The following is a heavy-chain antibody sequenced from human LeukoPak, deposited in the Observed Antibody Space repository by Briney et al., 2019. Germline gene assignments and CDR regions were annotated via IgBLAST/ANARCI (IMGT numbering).Heavy chain of an antibody. CDR1: GYTFTSYA. CDR3: ARIPRGGALDY. D-gene: IGHD3-16*01. CDR2: ISAYNGNT. J-gene: IGHJ4*02. Sequence: GASVKVSCKASGYTFTSYAMNWVRQAPGQGLEWMGWISAYNGNTNYAQKLQGRVTMTTDTSTSTAYMELRSLRSDDTAVYYCARIPRGGALDYWGQGTLVTVSS. V-gene: IGHV1-18*01.